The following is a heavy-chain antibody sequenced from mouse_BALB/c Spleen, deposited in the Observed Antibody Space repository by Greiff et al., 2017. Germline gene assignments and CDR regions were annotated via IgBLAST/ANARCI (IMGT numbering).Heavy chain of an antibody. J-gene: IGHJ2*01. CDR3: TRGRHRILDY. D-gene: IGHD3-1*01. CDR1: GYTFTSYW. CDR2: IYPGSGST. Sequence: LQQPGSELVRPGASVKLSCKASGYTFTSYWMHWVKQRPGQGLEWIGNIYPGSGSTNYDEKFKSKATLTVDTSSSTAYMQLSSLTSEDSAVYYCTRGRHRILDYWGQGTTLTVSS. V-gene: IGHV1S22*01.